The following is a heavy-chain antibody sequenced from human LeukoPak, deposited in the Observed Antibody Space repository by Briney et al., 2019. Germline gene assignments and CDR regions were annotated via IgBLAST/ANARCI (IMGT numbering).Heavy chain of an antibody. D-gene: IGHD3-22*01. J-gene: IGHJ4*02. CDR3: AKRGVVIRVILVGFHKEAYYFDS. Sequence: GGSLRLSCAVSGMTLSNYGMRWVRQAPGKGLEWVAGISDSGGSTNYADSVKGRFTISRDSPKNTLYLQMTSLRAEDTAVYFCAKRGVVIRVILVGFHKEAYYFDSWGQGALVTVSS. CDR1: GMTLSNYG. CDR2: ISDSGGST. V-gene: IGHV3-23*01.